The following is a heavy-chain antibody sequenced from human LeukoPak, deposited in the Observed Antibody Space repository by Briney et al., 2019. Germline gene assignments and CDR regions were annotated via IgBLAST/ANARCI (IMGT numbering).Heavy chain of an antibody. CDR1: GFTFSSYG. CDR2: IRYDGSNK. V-gene: IGHV3-30*02. J-gene: IGHJ6*03. CDR3: AKWGGRYYDSSGSAYMDV. D-gene: IGHD3-22*01. Sequence: GGSLRLSCAASGFTFSSYGMHWVRQAPGKGLEWVAFIRYDGSNKYYADSVKGRFTISRDNSKNTLYLQMNSLRAEDTAVYYCAKWGGRYYDSSGSAYMDVWGKGTTVTVSS.